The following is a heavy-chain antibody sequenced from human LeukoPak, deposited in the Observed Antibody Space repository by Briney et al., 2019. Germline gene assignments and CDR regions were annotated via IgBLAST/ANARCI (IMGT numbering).Heavy chain of an antibody. CDR3: ARGSVVATTYYYMDV. Sequence: GALVKVSCKASGGTFSSYAISWVRQAPGQGLEWMGGIIPIFGTANYAQKFQGRVTITADKSTSTAYMELSSLRSEDTAVYYCARGSVVATTYYYMDVWGKGTTVTVSS. CDR1: GGTFSSYA. CDR2: IIPIFGTA. V-gene: IGHV1-69*06. J-gene: IGHJ6*03. D-gene: IGHD5-12*01.